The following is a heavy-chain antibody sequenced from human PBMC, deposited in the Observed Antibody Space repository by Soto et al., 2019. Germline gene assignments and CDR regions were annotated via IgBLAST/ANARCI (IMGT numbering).Heavy chain of an antibody. D-gene: IGHD6-13*01. V-gene: IGHV3-9*01. Sequence: SLRLSCAASGFAFYDYGMQWVRQAAGKGLEWVSGVSWNGDDIDYADSVKGRFIISRDNAKNSLYLQMNTLRPEDTALYYCAKARYSSNWYYFDYWGQGT. CDR1: GFAFYDYG. J-gene: IGHJ4*02. CDR3: AKARYSSNWYYFDY. CDR2: VSWNGDDI.